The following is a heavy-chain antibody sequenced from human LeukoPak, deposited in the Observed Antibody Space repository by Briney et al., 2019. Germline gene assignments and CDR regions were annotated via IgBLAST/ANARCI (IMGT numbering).Heavy chain of an antibody. J-gene: IGHJ4*02. Sequence: ASVKVSCKASGHTFTGYYMHWVRQAPGQGLEWMGWINPNSGGTNYAQKLQGRVTMTTDTSTSTAYMELRSLRSDDTAVYYCARDSRTLKLLELLPDYWGQGTLVTVSS. CDR1: GHTFTGYY. D-gene: IGHD1-7*01. CDR2: INPNSGGT. V-gene: IGHV1-2*02. CDR3: ARDSRTLKLLELLPDY.